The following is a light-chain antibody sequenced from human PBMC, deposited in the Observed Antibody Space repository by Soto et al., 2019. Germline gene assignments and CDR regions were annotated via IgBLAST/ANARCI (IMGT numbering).Light chain of an antibody. CDR1: QNVGNN. V-gene: IGKV3-15*01. J-gene: IGKJ5*01. CDR3: QQYNNWPIT. CDR2: GAS. Sequence: EIVVTQSPAPLSVSPGERATLSCRSSQNVGNNLVWYQQKPRQAPRLLIFGASNRATDIPARFSGSGSGTEFTLTISSLQSEDFAIYFCQQYNNWPITFGQGTRLEIK.